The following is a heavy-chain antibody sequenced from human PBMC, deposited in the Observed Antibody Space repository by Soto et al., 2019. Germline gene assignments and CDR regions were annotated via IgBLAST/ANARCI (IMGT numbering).Heavy chain of an antibody. CDR1: GGTFSSYA. D-gene: IGHD3-22*01. V-gene: IGHV1-69*06. CDR3: ARDLTNYYDSSGYYALDY. J-gene: IGHJ4*02. CDR2: IIPIFGTA. Sequence: AVKVSCKACGGTFSSYAISWGRQAPGQGLEWMGGIIPIFGTANYAQKFQGRVTITADKSTSTAYMELSSLRSEDTAVYYCARDLTNYYDSSGYYALDYWGQGTLVTVSS.